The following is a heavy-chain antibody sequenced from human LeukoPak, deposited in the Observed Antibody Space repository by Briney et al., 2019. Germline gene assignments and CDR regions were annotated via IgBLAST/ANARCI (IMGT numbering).Heavy chain of an antibody. CDR2: ISSSSSYI. D-gene: IGHD1-7*01. CDR1: GFTFSSYS. J-gene: IGHJ4*02. V-gene: IGHV3-21*04. CDR3: ARGSDWNYDYFDY. Sequence: GGSLRLSCAASGFTFSSYSMNWVRQAPGKGLEWVSSISSSSSYIYYADSVKGRFTISRDNAKNSLYLQMNSLRAEDTAVYYCARGSDWNYDYFDYWGQGTLVTVSS.